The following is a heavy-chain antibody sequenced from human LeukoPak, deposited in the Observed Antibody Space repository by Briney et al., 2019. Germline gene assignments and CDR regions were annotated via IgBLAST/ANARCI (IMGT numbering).Heavy chain of an antibody. CDR2: IYPGDSDT. D-gene: IGHD2-15*01. Sequence: GESLKISCKGSGSIFTSYWIGWVRQMPGKGLEWMGIIYPGDSDTRYSPSFQGQVTISADKSISTAYLQWSSLKASDTAMYYCARLRYCSGGSCPLPYYFAYCGEGSLVTVSS. V-gene: IGHV5-51*01. J-gene: IGHJ4*02. CDR1: GSIFTSYW. CDR3: ARLRYCSGGSCPLPYYFAY.